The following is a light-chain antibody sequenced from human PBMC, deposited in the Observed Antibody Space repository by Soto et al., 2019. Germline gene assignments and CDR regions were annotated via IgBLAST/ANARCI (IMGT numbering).Light chain of an antibody. J-gene: IGKJ3*01. CDR1: YAISNY. Sequence: DIQMTQSPSSLSASVGDRVTITCRASYAISNYLAWYQQKPGKVPKLLIFAASTFQSGVPSQFSGSGSGTDFTLTISSLQPEDVATYFCQKYDRAPFTFGPGTKVEIK. V-gene: IGKV1-27*01. CDR3: QKYDRAPFT. CDR2: AAS.